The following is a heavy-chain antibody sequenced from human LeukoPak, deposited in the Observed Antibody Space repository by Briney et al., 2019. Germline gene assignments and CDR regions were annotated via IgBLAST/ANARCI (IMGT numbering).Heavy chain of an antibody. Sequence: ASVKVPCKASGYTFTGYYMHWVRQAPGQGLEWMGIIYPSGGSTTYAQKFQGRVTMTRDMSTSTVYMELSSLRSDDTAVYYCARDDVSCTHGVCSDLFHYWGQGTLVTVSS. J-gene: IGHJ4*02. D-gene: IGHD2-8*01. CDR3: ARDDVSCTHGVCSDLFHY. CDR2: IYPSGGST. V-gene: IGHV1-46*01. CDR1: GYTFTGYY.